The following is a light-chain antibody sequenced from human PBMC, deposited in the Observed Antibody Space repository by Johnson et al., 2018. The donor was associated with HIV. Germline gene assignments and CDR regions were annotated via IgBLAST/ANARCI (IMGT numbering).Light chain of an antibody. CDR1: TSNIGKSY. Sequence: QSVLTQPPSVSAAPGQKVTISCSGSTSNIGKSYVSWYQQLPGTAPKLLIYDNNRRPSGIPDRFSGSKSGASATLGTTGLQPGDEADYYCGTWDSSLSAGVFGTGTKVTVL. V-gene: IGLV1-51*01. CDR3: GTWDSSLSAGV. CDR2: DNN. J-gene: IGLJ1*01.